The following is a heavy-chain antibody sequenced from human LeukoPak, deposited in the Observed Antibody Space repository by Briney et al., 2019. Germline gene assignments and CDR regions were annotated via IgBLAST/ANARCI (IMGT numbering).Heavy chain of an antibody. CDR2: VIPIFGTA. CDR3: ARDHSYYGSGSSDY. D-gene: IGHD3-10*01. J-gene: IGHJ4*02. CDR1: GGTFSSYA. Sequence: SVKVSCKASGGTFSSYAISWVRQAPGQGLEWMGGVIPIFGTANYAQKFQGRVTITADESTSTAYMELSSLRSEDTAVYYCARDHSYYGSGSSDYWGQGTLVTVSS. V-gene: IGHV1-69*01.